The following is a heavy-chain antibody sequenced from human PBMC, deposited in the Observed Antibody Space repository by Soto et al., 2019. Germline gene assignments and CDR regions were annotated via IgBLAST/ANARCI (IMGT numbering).Heavy chain of an antibody. D-gene: IGHD6-13*01. Sequence: VQLVESGGGLVKPGGSLRLSCAASGFTLSNAWMHWVRQTPGKGLEWVGRIKSKTDGGTADYAAPVKGRFTISRDDSQNTLFLQMNSLNTEDTAVYYCCTDQGDSSSWYHFDYWGQGTSVTVSS. J-gene: IGHJ4*02. V-gene: IGHV3-15*07. CDR1: GFTLSNAW. CDR2: IKSKTDGGTA. CDR3: CTDQGDSSSWYHFDY.